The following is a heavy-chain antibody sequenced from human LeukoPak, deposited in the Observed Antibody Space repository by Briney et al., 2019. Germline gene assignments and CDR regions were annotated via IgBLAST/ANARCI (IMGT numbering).Heavy chain of an antibody. CDR1: GFALSSYA. J-gene: IGHJ4*02. V-gene: IGHV3-30-3*01. CDR3: ARGHSRGSGSYKERLFDY. D-gene: IGHD3-10*01. CDR2: ISYDGSNK. Sequence: GRSLRLSCAASGFALSSYAMHWVRQAPGKGLEWVAVISYDGSNKYYADSVKGRFTISRDNSKNTLYLQMNSLRAEDTAVYYCARGHSRGSGSYKERLFDYWGQGTLVTVSS.